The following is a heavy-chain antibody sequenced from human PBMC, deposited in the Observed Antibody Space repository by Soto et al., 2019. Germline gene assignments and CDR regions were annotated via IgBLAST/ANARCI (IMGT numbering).Heavy chain of an antibody. V-gene: IGHV1-2*02. CDR2: INPNSGGT. D-gene: IGHD3-22*01. Sequence: ASVKVSCKASGYTFTGYYMHWVRQAPGQGLEWMGWINPNSGGTNYAQKFQGRVTMTRDTSISTAYMELSRLRSDDTAVYYCARVEGDYYDSSGYRFDYWGQGTLVTVPQ. J-gene: IGHJ4*02. CDR1: GYTFTGYY. CDR3: ARVEGDYYDSSGYRFDY.